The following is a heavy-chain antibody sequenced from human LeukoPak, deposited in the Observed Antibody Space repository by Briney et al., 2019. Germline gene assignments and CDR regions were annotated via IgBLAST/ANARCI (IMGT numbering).Heavy chain of an antibody. CDR3: TAGVATVTFDY. J-gene: IGHJ4*02. V-gene: IGHV3-49*04. CDR1: GFTFGDYA. CDR2: IRSKAYGGTT. Sequence: GGSLRLSCTASGFTFGDYAMSWVRQAPGKGLEWVGFIRSKAYGGTTEYAASVKDRFTISRDDSKSIAYLQMNSLKTEDTAVYYCTAGVATVTFDYWGQGTLVTVSS. D-gene: IGHD5-12*01.